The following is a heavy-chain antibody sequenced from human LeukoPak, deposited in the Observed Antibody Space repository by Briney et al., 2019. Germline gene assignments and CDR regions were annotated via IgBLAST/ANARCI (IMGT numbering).Heavy chain of an antibody. D-gene: IGHD3-3*01. J-gene: IGHJ4*02. CDR2: INTGNGNT. V-gene: IGHV1-3*04. Sequence: GASVTVSCTASGYTFTTYAMHWVPQAPGQRLEWMGWINTGNGNTKYSQKFQDRVTITRDTSASTAYMDLSSLRSEDTAVYYCATRESGYLAYWGQGTLVTVSS. CDR1: GYTFTTYA. CDR3: ATRESGYLAY.